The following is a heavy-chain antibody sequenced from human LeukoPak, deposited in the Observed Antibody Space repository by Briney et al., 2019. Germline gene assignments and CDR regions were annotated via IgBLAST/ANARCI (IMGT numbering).Heavy chain of an antibody. Sequence: SETLSLTCTVSGGSIGSYYWSWIRQPPGKGLEWIGYIYYSGSTNYNPSLKSRVTISVDTSKNQFSLKLSSVTAADTAVYYCARTVNSGSWFDPWGQGTLVTVSS. D-gene: IGHD1-26*01. CDR3: ARTVNSGSWFDP. CDR2: IYYSGST. V-gene: IGHV4-59*01. CDR1: GGSIGSYY. J-gene: IGHJ5*02.